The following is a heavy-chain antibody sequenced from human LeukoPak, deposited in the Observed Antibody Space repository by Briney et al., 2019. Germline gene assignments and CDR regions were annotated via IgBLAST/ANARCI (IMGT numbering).Heavy chain of an antibody. CDR1: GYTFTSYY. CDR2: INPSGGST. V-gene: IGHV1-46*01. Sequence: ASVKVSCKASGYTFTSYYMHWVRQAPGQGLEWMGIINPSGGSTSYAQKFRGRVTMTRDTSTSTVYMELSSLRSEDTAVYYCARETPRQAVAATGFDYWGQGTLVTVSS. D-gene: IGHD6-19*01. J-gene: IGHJ4*02. CDR3: ARETPRQAVAATGFDY.